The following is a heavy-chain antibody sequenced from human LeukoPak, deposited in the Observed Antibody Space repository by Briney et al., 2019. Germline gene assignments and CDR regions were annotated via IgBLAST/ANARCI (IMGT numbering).Heavy chain of an antibody. J-gene: IGHJ5*02. V-gene: IGHV4-39*07. CDR3: ARGGYYGSGNDFRFDP. D-gene: IGHD3-10*01. CDR2: IYYSGST. Sequence: SETLSLTCTVSGGSISSSSYYWGWIRQPPGKGLEWIGSIYYSGSTYYNPSLKSRVTISVDTSKNQFSLKLSSVTAADTAVYYCARGGYYGSGNDFRFDPCRQGTQVTVPS. CDR1: GGSISSSSYY.